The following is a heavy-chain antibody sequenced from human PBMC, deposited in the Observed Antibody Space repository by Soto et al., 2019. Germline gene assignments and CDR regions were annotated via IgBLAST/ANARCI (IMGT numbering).Heavy chain of an antibody. CDR3: ARHQGDYDFWSGYYGTQPFDY. V-gene: IGHV1-3*01. D-gene: IGHD3-3*01. J-gene: IGHJ4*02. CDR1: GNTFTHHA. CDR2: INAANGNT. Sequence: QVHLVQSGAEVKKPGASVRISCEASGNTFTHHAIHWVRQAPGQRLEWMGWINAANGNTKYSQKFQGRITITRDTSASTAYRELSSLTAEDTAVYYCARHQGDYDFWSGYYGTQPFDYWGQGTLVTVSS.